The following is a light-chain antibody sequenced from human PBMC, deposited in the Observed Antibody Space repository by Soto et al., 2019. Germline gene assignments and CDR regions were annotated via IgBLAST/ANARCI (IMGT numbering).Light chain of an antibody. V-gene: IGKV3-20*01. J-gene: IGKJ1*01. Sequence: EIVLTQSPSTLSSSPGERATLSCRASQSVNSSFLAWYQQKPGQAPRLLIYGACSTATGIPDRFSGSGSGTDFTLTISSLQPDDFAVYYCQQYDSSPCTFGQGTKVEIK. CDR2: GAC. CDR3: QQYDSSPCT. CDR1: QSVNSSF.